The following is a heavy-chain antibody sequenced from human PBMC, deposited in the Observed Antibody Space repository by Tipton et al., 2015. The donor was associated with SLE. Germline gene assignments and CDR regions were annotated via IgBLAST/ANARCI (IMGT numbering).Heavy chain of an antibody. J-gene: IGHJ6*04. V-gene: IGHV4-30-4*01. Sequence: TLSLTCAVYGGSFSGYYWTWIRQPPGKGPEWIGYIYYSGSTYYNSSLKSRVTISIDTSKNQFSLKLNSVTAADTAVYYCARDLGFGESMDVWGKGTTVTVSS. CDR1: GGSFSGYY. CDR2: IYYSGST. D-gene: IGHD3-10*01. CDR3: ARDLGFGESMDV.